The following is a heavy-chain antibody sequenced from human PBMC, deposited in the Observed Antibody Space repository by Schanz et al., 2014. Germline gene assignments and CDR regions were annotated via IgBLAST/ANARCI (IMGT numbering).Heavy chain of an antibody. D-gene: IGHD1-20*01. Sequence: EVQLLESGGGLVQPGGSLRLSCAASGFTFSSYAMSWVRQAPGKGLEWVSAISGSGETTYYADSVKGRFTISRDNSKNALYLQMNSLRAEDTAVYYCARRITGTPHNPYYHGMDVWGQGTTVTVSS. CDR2: ISGSGETT. CDR3: ARRITGTPHNPYYHGMDV. V-gene: IGHV3-23*01. CDR1: GFTFSSYA. J-gene: IGHJ6*02.